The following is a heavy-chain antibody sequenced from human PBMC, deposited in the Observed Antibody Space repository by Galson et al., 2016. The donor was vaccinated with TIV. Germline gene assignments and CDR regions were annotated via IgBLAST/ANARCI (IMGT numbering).Heavy chain of an antibody. Sequence: SETLSLTCGVSGGSFRGYYCTWLRLPPRKGLAWIGEIDDSGSTNSIPSLKSRLTLSVDTSRNHFALQLNSVTAADTAIYCCTRGRFESGSYYNNGFDYWGQGTPVTVSS. CDR2: IDDSGST. J-gene: IGHJ4*02. V-gene: IGHV4-34*01. CDR3: TRGRFESGSYYNNGFDY. CDR1: GGSFRGYY. D-gene: IGHD3-10*01.